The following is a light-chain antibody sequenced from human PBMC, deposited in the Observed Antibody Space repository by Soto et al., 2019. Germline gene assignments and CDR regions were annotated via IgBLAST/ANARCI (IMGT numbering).Light chain of an antibody. J-gene: IGLJ1*01. Sequence: QSVLTQPPSASGTPGQRVTISCSGSRSNVESNTVSWYQQLPGTAPKLLIYSNDQWPSGVPDRFSGSKSGTSASLAISGLQVEDEAEYFCFSFTTTSTHVFGTGTKLTVL. CDR1: RSNVESNT. CDR3: FSFTTTSTHV. V-gene: IGLV1-44*01. CDR2: SND.